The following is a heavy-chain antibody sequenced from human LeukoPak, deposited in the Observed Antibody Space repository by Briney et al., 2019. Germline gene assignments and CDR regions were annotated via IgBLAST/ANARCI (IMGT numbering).Heavy chain of an antibody. CDR2: ITSSRIYI. D-gene: IGHD2-21*02. J-gene: IGHJ4*02. V-gene: IGHV3-21*01. CDR3: ARDGSRGNLVTAPDF. CDR1: GFTFSSYS. Sequence: GGSLRLSCAASGFTFSSYSMNWVRQAPGKGLEWVSSITSSRIYIYYADSVKGRFTISRDNAKNSLYLQMNSLRAEDTAVYYCARDGSRGNLVTAPDFWGQGTLVTVSS.